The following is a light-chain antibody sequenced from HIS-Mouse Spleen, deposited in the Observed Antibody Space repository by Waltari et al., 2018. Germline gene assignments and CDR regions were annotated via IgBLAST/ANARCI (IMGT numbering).Light chain of an antibody. Sequence: FSASTGDRVTITCRASQGISSYLAWYQQKPGKAPKLLIYAASTLQSGVPSRFSGSGSGTDFTLTISCLQSEDFATYYCQQYYSYRFTFGPGTKVDIK. V-gene: IGKV1-8*01. J-gene: IGKJ3*01. CDR1: QGISSY. CDR2: AAS. CDR3: QQYYSYRFT.